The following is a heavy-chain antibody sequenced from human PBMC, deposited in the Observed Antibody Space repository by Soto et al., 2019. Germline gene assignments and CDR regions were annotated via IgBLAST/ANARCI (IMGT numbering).Heavy chain of an antibody. J-gene: IGHJ4*02. D-gene: IGHD6-13*01. CDR2: ISAYNGNK. V-gene: IGHV1-18*01. CDR3: ARDLVHQLFDY. CDR1: GYTFTSYG. Sequence: QVQLVQSGAEVKKPGASVKVSCNSSGYTFTSYGISWVRQAPGQGLEWMGWISAYNGNKKYAQKLQGRVSMTTDTSTSTAYMELRSLRSDDTAVYYCARDLVHQLFDYWGQGTLVTVSS.